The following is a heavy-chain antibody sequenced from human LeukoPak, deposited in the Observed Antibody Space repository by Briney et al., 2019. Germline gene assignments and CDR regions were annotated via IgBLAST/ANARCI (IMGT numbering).Heavy chain of an antibody. J-gene: IGHJ3*01. CDR3: ARKNSSGYYYAGNAFDV. CDR1: GASISGGGYY. D-gene: IGHD3-22*01. V-gene: IGHV4-31*03. CDR2: IYYSGST. Sequence: PSETLSLTCTVSGASISGGGYYWSWIRQHPGKGLEWIGDIYYSGSTYYNPSLKSRVTISVDTSKKQFSLKLSSVTAADTAVYYCARKNSSGYYYAGNAFDVWGPGTMVTVSS.